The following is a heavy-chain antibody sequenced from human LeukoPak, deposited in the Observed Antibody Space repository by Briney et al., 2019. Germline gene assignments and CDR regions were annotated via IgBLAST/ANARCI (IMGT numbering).Heavy chain of an antibody. CDR1: GFTFSSYA. CDR2: ISYDGSNK. CDR3: ARGDGAPDY. J-gene: IGHJ4*02. Sequence: GGSLRLSCAASGFTFSSYAMHWVRQAPGKGLEWVAVISYDGSNKHYADSVKGRFTISRDNSKNTLYLQMNSLRAEDTAVYYCARGDGAPDYWGQGTLVTVSS. V-gene: IGHV3-30*04. D-gene: IGHD2-21*01.